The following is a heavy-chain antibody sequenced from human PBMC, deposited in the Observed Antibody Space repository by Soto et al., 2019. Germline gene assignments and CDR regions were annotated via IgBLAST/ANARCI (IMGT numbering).Heavy chain of an antibody. CDR1: GYTFTAYF. CDR3: ARAQYSSSSFFFDY. Sequence: ASVKVSCKASGYTFTAYFMHWVRQAPGQGLEWMGIIHPRGGSTNYAQRFQGRVAMTWDTSTSTVYMELSSLRSDDTAVYYCARAQYSSSSFFFDYWGPGTPVTVSS. CDR2: IHPRGGST. J-gene: IGHJ4*02. D-gene: IGHD6-6*01. V-gene: IGHV1-46*01.